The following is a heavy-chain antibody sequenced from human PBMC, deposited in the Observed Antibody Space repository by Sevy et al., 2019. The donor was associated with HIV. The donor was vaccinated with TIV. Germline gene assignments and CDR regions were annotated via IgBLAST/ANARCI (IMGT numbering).Heavy chain of an antibody. CDR1: GYTFTSYG. J-gene: IGHJ6*02. D-gene: IGHD3-3*01. CDR2: ISAYNGNT. CDR3: ARDRYTIFGVVTSYYYGMDV. Sequence: ASVKVSCKASGYTFTSYGISWVRQAPGQGLEWMGWISAYNGNTNYAQKLQGRVTMTTDTSTSTAYMELRSLRSDGTAVYYCARDRYTIFGVVTSYYYGMDVWGQGTTVTVSS. V-gene: IGHV1-18*01.